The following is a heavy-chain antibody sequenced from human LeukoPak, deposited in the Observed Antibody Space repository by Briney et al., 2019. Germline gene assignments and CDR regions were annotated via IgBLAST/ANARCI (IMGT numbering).Heavy chain of an antibody. J-gene: IGHJ4*02. CDR2: IYYTGST. D-gene: IGHD5-12*01. CDR1: GDSINSYY. CDR3: ARVTGYMVEDYFDY. Sequence: SETLSLTCTVSGDSINSYYWSWIRQPPGKGLEWIGYIYYTGSTNYNPSLKSRVAISVDTSKNQFSLRLSSVTAADTAVYYCARVTGYMVEDYFDYWGQGTLVTVSS. V-gene: IGHV4-59*01.